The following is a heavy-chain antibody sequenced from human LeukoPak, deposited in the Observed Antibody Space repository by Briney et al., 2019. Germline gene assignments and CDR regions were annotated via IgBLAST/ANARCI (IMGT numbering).Heavy chain of an antibody. V-gene: IGHV3-7*01. CDR2: IKQDGSEK. CDR1: GFTFSGFW. D-gene: IGHD1-7*01. J-gene: IGHJ4*02. Sequence: GGSLRLSCAASGFTFSGFWMSWVRQTPGKGLEWVANIKQDGSEKYYVDSVKGRFTISRDNAKNSLSLQMNSLRVEDTAVYYCARAGSFWYYVYWGQGTLVTVSS. CDR3: ARAGSFWYYVY.